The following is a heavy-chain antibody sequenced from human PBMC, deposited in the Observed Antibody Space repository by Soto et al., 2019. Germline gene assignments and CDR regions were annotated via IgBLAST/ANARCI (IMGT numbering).Heavy chain of an antibody. Sequence: TSETLSLTCAVSGDSVTSNVWWSWVRQPPGKGLEWIGEAYHNGLTDYNPSLKSRVTMSVDTSKNEFSLKLTSLTAADTAIYYCARDAAVPREPDRFDYWGQGTLVTVS. CDR2: AYHNGLT. D-gene: IGHD6-19*01. CDR1: GDSVTSNVW. V-gene: IGHV4-4*02. CDR3: ARDAAVPREPDRFDY. J-gene: IGHJ4*02.